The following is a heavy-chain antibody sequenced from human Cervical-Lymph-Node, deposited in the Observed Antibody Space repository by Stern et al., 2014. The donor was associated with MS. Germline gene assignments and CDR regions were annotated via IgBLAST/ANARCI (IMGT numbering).Heavy chain of an antibody. D-gene: IGHD2-2*01. CDR1: GGTFSSYT. CDR2: IIPILGIE. Sequence: VQLVESGAEVKKPGSSVKVSCKASGGTFSSYTISWVRQAPGQGLEWMGRIIPILGIENYAQKFQGRVTITADKSTSTAYMELSSLRSEDTAVYYCARQVVPAAMSYYYYGMDVWGQGTTVTVSS. J-gene: IGHJ6*02. CDR3: ARQVVPAAMSYYYYGMDV. V-gene: IGHV1-69*09.